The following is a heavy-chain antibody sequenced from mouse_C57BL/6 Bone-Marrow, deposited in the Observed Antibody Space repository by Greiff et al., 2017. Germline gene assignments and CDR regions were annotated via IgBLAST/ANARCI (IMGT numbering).Heavy chain of an antibody. CDR2: IHPNSGST. D-gene: IGHD2-4*01. J-gene: IGHJ2*01. Sequence: QVQLQQPGAELVKPGASVKLSCKASGYTFTSYWMHWVKQRPGQGLEWIGMIHPNSGSTNYNEKFKSKATLTVAKSSSTAYMQLSSLTSEDSAVYYCAQNYDYDGVYFDYWGQGTTLTVSS. CDR1: GYTFTSYW. CDR3: AQNYDYDGVYFDY. V-gene: IGHV1-64*01.